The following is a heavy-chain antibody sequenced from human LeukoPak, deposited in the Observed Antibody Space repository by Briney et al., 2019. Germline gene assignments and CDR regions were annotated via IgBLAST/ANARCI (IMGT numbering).Heavy chain of an antibody. CDR2: ITDSGNTI. J-gene: IGHJ4*02. CDR1: GLTFSGFE. Sequence: GGSLRLSCVGSGLTFSGFEMSWVRQAPGKGLEWVSYITDSGNTIHYADSVKGRFTISRDNAKNSLYLQMNSLRAEDTAVYFCAKRGVVIRGLLVIGYHQEAYHYDFWGQGVLVTVSS. V-gene: IGHV3-48*03. CDR3: AKRGVVIRGLLVIGYHQEAYHYDF. D-gene: IGHD3-10*01.